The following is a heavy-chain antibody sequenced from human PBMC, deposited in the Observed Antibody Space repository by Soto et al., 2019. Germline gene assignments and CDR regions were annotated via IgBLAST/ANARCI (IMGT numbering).Heavy chain of an antibody. V-gene: IGHV3-33*01. CDR2: MWFDGSKK. CDR3: ARWARDLDY. CDR1: GFTFDTYV. D-gene: IGHD1-26*01. J-gene: IGHJ4*02. Sequence: GGSLRLSCAASGFTFDTYVMHWVRQAPGKGLEWVALMWFDGSKKYYGDSVRGRFTISRDNSKNTLYLQMNSLRAQDTAVYYCARWARDLDYWGQGTLVTRSS.